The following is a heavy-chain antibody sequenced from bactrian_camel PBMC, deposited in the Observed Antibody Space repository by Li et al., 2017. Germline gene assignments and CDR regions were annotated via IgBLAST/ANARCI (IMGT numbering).Heavy chain of an antibody. D-gene: IGHD2*01. V-gene: IGHV3S40*01. CDR2: IKNGGGST. CDR3: ATSGNYH. J-gene: IGHJ4*01. Sequence: LRLSCVASGYTFSSYDMTWVRQAPGKGLEWVSSIKNGGGSTYYADSVKGRFTISRDNAKNTLYLQMNSLKTEDTAVYYCATSGNYHWGQGTQVTVS. CDR1: GYTFSSYD.